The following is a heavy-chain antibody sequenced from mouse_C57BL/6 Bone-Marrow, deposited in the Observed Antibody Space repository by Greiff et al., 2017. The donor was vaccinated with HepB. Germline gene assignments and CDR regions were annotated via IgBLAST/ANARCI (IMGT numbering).Heavy chain of an antibody. V-gene: IGHV1-26*01. Sequence: VQLQQSGPELVKPGASVKISCKASGYTFTDYYMNWVKQSHGKSLEWIGDINPNNGGTSYNQKFKGKATLTVDKSSSTAYMELRSLTSEDSAVYYCARSPANWGFGYWGQGTLVTVSA. D-gene: IGHD4-1*01. CDR3: ARSPANWGFGY. CDR2: INPNNGGT. CDR1: GYTFTDYY. J-gene: IGHJ3*01.